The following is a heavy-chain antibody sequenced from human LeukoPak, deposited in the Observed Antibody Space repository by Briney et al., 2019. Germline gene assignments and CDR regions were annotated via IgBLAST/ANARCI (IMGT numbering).Heavy chain of an antibody. D-gene: IGHD3-16*01. CDR1: GFTFSNYA. CDR2: ISGGGGST. CDR3: AKDRTRMGYYYYYKDV. Sequence: GGSLRLSCVTSGFTFSNYAMSWVRQAPGKGLEWVSAISGGGGSTYYADSVKGRFTISRDNSKNTLYLQMNSLRVEDTAVYYCAKDRTRMGYYYYYKDVWGKGTTVTVSS. V-gene: IGHV3-23*01. J-gene: IGHJ6*03.